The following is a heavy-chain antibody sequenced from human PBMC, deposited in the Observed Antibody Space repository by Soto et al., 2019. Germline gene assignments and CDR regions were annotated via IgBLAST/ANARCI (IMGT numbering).Heavy chain of an antibody. CDR3: ARGPDFIHSYLEY. D-gene: IGHD3-3*01. V-gene: IGHV3-53*01. Sequence: GGSLRLSCSASGFSVSGSYMSWVRQSPGKGLEWVSVIYGGGSTYYADSVKGRFTISSDTSKNALYLQMNSLRVGDTAVYYCARGPDFIHSYLEYWGQGTQVTVSS. J-gene: IGHJ4*02. CDR1: GFSVSGSY. CDR2: IYGGGST.